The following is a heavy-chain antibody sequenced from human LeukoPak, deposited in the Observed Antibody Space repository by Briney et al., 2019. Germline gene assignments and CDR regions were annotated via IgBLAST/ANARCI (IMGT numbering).Heavy chain of an antibody. J-gene: IGHJ4*02. CDR3: ARPNYDFWSGYLPH. CDR2: INPNSGGT. Sequence: ASVKVSCKASGYTLTGYYMHWVRQAPGQGLEWMGWINPNSGGTNYAQKFQGRVTMTRDTSISTAYMELSRLRSDDTAVYYCARPNYDFWSGYLPHWGQGTLVTVSS. D-gene: IGHD3-3*01. CDR1: GYTLTGYY. V-gene: IGHV1-2*02.